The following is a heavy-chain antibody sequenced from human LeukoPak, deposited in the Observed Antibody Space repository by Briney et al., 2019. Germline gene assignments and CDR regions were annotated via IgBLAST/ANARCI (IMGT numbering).Heavy chain of an antibody. J-gene: IGHJ4*02. V-gene: IGHV4-31*03. CDR3: ARAPIAAGGTENFDY. Sequence: SQTLSLTCTVSGGSISSGGYYWSWIRQHPGKGLEWIGYIYYSGSTYYNPSLKSRVTISVDTSKNQFSLKLSSVTAADTAVYYCARAPIAAGGTENFDYWGQGTLVTVSS. D-gene: IGHD6-13*01. CDR2: IYYSGST. CDR1: GGSISSGGYY.